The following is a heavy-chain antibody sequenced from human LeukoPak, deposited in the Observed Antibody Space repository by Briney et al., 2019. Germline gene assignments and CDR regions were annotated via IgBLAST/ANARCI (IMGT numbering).Heavy chain of an antibody. CDR1: GGSISSSSYY. Sequence: SETLSLTCTVSGGSISSSSYYWGWIRQPPGKGLEWIGTIYYSGNTYYNPSLKSRVSISVDTSKNQFSLKLSSVTAADTAVYYCAREAVAGNGFDYWGQGTLVTVSS. CDR2: IYYSGNT. J-gene: IGHJ4*02. D-gene: IGHD6-19*01. V-gene: IGHV4-39*02. CDR3: AREAVAGNGFDY.